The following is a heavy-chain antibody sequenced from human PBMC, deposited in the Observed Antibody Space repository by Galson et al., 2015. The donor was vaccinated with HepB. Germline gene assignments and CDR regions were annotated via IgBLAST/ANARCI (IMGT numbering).Heavy chain of an antibody. CDR1: GFTFSDYY. Sequence: SLRLSCAASGFTFSDYYMTWVRQTPGKGLECLSYISSDSSYTKYADSLGGRFTIPRDNAKKSLYLQMSSLRVEDTAVYYCARVDWQYFFDYWGHGTLVTVSS. CDR3: ARVDWQYFFDY. J-gene: IGHJ4*01. CDR2: ISSDSSYT. D-gene: IGHD3-9*01. V-gene: IGHV3-11*05.